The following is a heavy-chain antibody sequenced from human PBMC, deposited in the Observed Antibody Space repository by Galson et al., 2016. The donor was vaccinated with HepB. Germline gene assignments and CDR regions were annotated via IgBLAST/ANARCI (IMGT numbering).Heavy chain of an antibody. CDR2: VWYDGSRT. J-gene: IGHJ4*02. V-gene: IGHV3-33*06. CDR1: GFTFSNSG. D-gene: IGHD5-12*01. Sequence: SLRLSCAASGFTFSNSGMHWVRQAPGKGLEWVGVVWYDGSRTYYPDSVKGRFTISRDNSKYTLYLQMNSLRVEDTAVYYCAKDFCGTLYSGSTCFCEHWGQGTLVTVSS. CDR3: AKDFCGTLYSGSTCFCEH.